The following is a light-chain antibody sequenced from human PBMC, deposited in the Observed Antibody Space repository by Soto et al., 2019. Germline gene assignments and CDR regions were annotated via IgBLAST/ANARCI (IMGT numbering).Light chain of an antibody. V-gene: IGKV3-15*01. CDR2: GAS. CDR1: ETVATN. Sequence: EVLMTQSPATLSLSPGERATLSCWASETVATNVAWYQQKPGQAPRLLISGASTKAAGVSDRFRGSGSDTEFTLTISSLRSEDSAVYYCHQRKSWPRTFGQGTKVDIK. CDR3: HQRKSWPRT. J-gene: IGKJ1*01.